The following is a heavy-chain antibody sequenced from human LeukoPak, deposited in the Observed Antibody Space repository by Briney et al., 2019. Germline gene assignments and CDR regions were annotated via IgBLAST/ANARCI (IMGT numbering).Heavy chain of an antibody. CDR1: GGSLGGYY. D-gene: IGHD3-22*01. CDR2: INHSGST. V-gene: IGHV4-34*01. CDR3: ARGNTMIVVVINGHYFDY. J-gene: IGHJ4*02. Sequence: PSETLSLTCAVYGGSLGGYYWSWIRQPPGKGLEWIGEINHSGSTNYNPSLKSRVTISVDASKNRFSLKLSSVTAADTAVYYCARGNTMIVVVINGHYFDYWGQGTLVTVSS.